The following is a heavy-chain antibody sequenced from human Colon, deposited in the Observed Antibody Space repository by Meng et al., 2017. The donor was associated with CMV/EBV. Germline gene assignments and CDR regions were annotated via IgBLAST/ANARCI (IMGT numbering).Heavy chain of an antibody. D-gene: IGHD3-10*01. J-gene: IGHJ4*02. CDR3: ARSRGGY. V-gene: IGHV3-48*04. CDR2: ISTQSLTT. Sequence: GESLKISCVASGFTLSSYDMHWVRQAPGKGLEWISHISTQSLTTVYADSVKGRFNISRDNAKNSVYLQMNSLRAEDTAVYYCARSRGGYWGQGTLVTVSS. CDR1: GFTLSSYD.